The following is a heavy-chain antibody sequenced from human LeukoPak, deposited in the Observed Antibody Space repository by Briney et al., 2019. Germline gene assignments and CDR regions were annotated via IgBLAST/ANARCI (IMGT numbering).Heavy chain of an antibody. CDR1: GYTFTNYA. V-gene: IGHV1-3*03. CDR2: INTVNGNP. Sequence: ASVKVSCKASGYTFTNYAMHWVRQAPGQRREWMGWINTVNGNPKYSQEFQGRVTITRDTSANTAYMELSSLRSQDMAVYYCARAGKYRSGPLTDLLPYYFDYWGQGTLVTVSS. CDR3: ARAGKYRSGPLTDLLPYYFDY. D-gene: IGHD6-19*01. J-gene: IGHJ4*02.